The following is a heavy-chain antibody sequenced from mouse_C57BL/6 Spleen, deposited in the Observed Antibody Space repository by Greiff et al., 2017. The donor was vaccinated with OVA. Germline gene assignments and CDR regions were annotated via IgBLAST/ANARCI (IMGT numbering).Heavy chain of an antibody. Sequence: EVQGVESGGGLVKPGGSLKLSCAASGFTFSSYAMSWVRQTPEKRLEWVATISDGGSYTYYPDNVKGRFTISRDNAKNNLYLQMSHLKSEDTAMYYCARSANWERGYAMDYWGQGTSVTVSS. CDR2: ISDGGSYT. CDR1: GFTFSSYA. CDR3: ARSANWERGYAMDY. J-gene: IGHJ4*01. V-gene: IGHV5-4*01. D-gene: IGHD4-1*01.